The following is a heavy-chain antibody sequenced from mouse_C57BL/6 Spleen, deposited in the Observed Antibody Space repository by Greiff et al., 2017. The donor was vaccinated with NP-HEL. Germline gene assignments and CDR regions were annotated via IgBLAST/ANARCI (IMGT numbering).Heavy chain of an antibody. Sequence: EVHLVESGGGLVKPGGSLKLSCAASGFTFSDYGMHWVRQAPEKGLEWVAYISSGSSTIYYADTVKGRFTISRDNAKNTLFLQMTSLRSEDTAMYYCARGTVYAMDYWGQGTSVTVAS. J-gene: IGHJ4*01. CDR2: ISSGSSTI. CDR1: GFTFSDYG. CDR3: ARGTVYAMDY. V-gene: IGHV5-17*01. D-gene: IGHD2-14*01.